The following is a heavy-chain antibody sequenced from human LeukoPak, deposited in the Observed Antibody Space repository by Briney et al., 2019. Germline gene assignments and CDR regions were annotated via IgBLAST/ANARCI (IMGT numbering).Heavy chain of an antibody. J-gene: IGHJ5*02. CDR1: GASISSYY. V-gene: IGHV4-59*01. CDR2: VYYSGTT. CDR3: ARDVGYCSTTSCYVWFDP. D-gene: IGHD2-2*01. Sequence: PSETLSLTCTVPGASISSYYWSWIRQPPGKGLEWIGYVYYSGTTSYNPSLKSRVTISVDTSKNQFSLKLSSVTAADTAVYFCARDVGYCSTTSCYVWFDPWGQGTLVTVSS.